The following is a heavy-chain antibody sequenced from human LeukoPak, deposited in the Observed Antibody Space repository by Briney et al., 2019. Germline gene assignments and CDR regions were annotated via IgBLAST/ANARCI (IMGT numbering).Heavy chain of an antibody. CDR1: EFTFSNYA. CDR3: AKLDGGSDY. V-gene: IGHV3-23*01. J-gene: IGHJ4*02. Sequence: GGSLRLSCAASEFTFSNYAMNWVRQAPGKGLEWVSTISSSGGSTYYADSVKGRLTISRDNSKNTLYLQMNSLRAEDTAVYYCAKLDGGSDYWGQGTLVTVSS. D-gene: IGHD3-16*01. CDR2: ISSSGGST.